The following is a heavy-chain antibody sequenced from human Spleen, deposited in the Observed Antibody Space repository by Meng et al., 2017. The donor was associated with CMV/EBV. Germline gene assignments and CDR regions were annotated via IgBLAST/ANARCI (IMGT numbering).Heavy chain of an antibody. CDR3: ARSGKKWELLWFDP. J-gene: IGHJ5*02. V-gene: IGHV1-2*02. CDR1: GYTFTDYY. D-gene: IGHD1-26*01. Sequence: SCEASGYTFTDYYMHWVRQAPGQGLGWMGWINPNSGATNYAEKFQGRVTMTRDTSISTAYMELRSDDTAVYYCARSGKKWELLWFDPWGQGTLVTVSS. CDR2: INPNSGAT.